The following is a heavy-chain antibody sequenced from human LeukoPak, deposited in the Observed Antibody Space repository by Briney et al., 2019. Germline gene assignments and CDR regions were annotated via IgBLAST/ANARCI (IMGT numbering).Heavy chain of an antibody. CDR2: IHYGGNT. V-gene: IGHV4-4*02. Sequence: PSGTLSLTCAVSGGSITSHNWWSWVRQPPGQGLECIGEIHYGGNTNYNTSLKSRVTMSVDQSKNQFSLNVYSVTAADTAVYYCASHMAVTGTKGFDYWGQGTLVTVSS. CDR3: ASHMAVTGTKGFDY. CDR1: GGSITSHNW. D-gene: IGHD6-19*01. J-gene: IGHJ4*02.